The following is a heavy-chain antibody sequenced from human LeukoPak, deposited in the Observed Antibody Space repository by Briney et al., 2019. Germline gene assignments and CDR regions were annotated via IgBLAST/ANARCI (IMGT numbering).Heavy chain of an antibody. Sequence: ASVKVSCKASGYTFTGYYMHWVRQAPGQGLEWMGWINPNSGGTNYAQKFQGRVTMTRDTSISTAYMELSRLRSDDTAMYYCARDPWAYSSSWGADYWGQGTLVTASS. CDR1: GYTFTGYY. J-gene: IGHJ4*02. D-gene: IGHD6-13*01. CDR2: INPNSGGT. V-gene: IGHV1-2*02. CDR3: ARDPWAYSSSWGADY.